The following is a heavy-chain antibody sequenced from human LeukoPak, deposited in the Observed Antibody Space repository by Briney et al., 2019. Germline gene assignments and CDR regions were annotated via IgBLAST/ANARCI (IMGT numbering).Heavy chain of an antibody. J-gene: IGHJ5*02. CDR3: ARGSILLWFGESYGT. CDR1: GGTFSSYA. D-gene: IGHD3-10*01. V-gene: IGHV1-69*05. Sequence: ASVKVSCKASGGTFSSYAISWVRQAPGQGLVWMGGIIPIFGTANYAQKFQGRVTITTDESTSTAYMELSSLTSEDTAVYYCARGSILLWFGESYGTWGQGTLVTVSS. CDR2: IIPIFGTA.